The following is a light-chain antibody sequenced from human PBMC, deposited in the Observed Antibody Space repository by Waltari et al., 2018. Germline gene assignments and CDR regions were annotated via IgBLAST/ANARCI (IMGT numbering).Light chain of an antibody. CDR1: QSVSSY. CDR3: QQRSNWPRT. V-gene: IGKV3-11*01. CDR2: DAS. J-gene: IGKJ1*01. Sequence: EIPLTQSPATLPLPPGERATLPCRASQSVSSYLAWYQQKPGQAPRLLIYDASNRATGIPARFSGSGSGTDFTLTISSLEPEDFAVYYCQQRSNWPRTFGQGTKVEIK.